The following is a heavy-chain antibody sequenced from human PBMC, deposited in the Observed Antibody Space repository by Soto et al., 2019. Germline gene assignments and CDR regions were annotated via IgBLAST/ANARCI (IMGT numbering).Heavy chain of an antibody. Sequence: KPSETLSLTCTVSGGSVSSHGYYWNWIRQHPGRGLEWIGFISYNGNTHYNPSLKNRVTISVDTSENQFSLTLSSVTAADTAVYYCAREEAVRIERWLDPCGQGTLVTVST. D-gene: IGHD3-10*01. CDR3: AREEAVRIERWLDP. CDR1: GGSVSSHGYY. V-gene: IGHV4-31*03. J-gene: IGHJ5*02. CDR2: ISYNGNT.